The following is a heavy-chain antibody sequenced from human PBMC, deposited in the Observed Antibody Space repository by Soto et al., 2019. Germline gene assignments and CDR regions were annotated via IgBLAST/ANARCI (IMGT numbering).Heavy chain of an antibody. V-gene: IGHV3-30-3*01. D-gene: IGHD2-15*01. CDR3: ASGGRGYYYGMDV. CDR2: ISYDGSNK. J-gene: IGHJ6*02. Sequence: GGSLRLSCAASGFTFSSYAMHWVRQAPGKGLEWVAVISYDGSNKYYADSVKGRFTISRDNSKNTLYLQMNSLRAEDTAVYYCASGGRGYYYGMDVWGQGTTVTVSS. CDR1: GFTFSSYA.